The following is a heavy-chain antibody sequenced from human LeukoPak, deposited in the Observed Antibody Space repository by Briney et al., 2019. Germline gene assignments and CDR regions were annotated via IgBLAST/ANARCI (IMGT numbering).Heavy chain of an antibody. Sequence: WETLSLTCTVTGGSIGRRSDYWGWIRQPPGKGLEWIGSIYYSGSTYYNPSFKSRVTISVDTSRNQFSLQLSYVTAADTAVYYCARNESVLGTTGLNDFFDDWGQGSLVTVSS. V-gene: IGHV4-39*01. CDR2: IYYSGST. D-gene: IGHD1-26*01. J-gene: IGHJ4*02. CDR1: GGSIGRRSDY. CDR3: ARNESVLGTTGLNDFFDD.